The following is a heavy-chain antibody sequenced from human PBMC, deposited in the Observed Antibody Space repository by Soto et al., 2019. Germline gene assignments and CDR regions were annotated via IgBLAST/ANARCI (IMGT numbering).Heavy chain of an antibody. D-gene: IGHD3-9*01. CDR3: VRDYLLTGFDT. CDR1: DGSIGTYY. Sequence: SETLSLTCTVSDGSIGTYYWTWVRQPPGKGLEWIGYVYYSGSTNYNPSLKSRVGMSIDTSKNQFSLELKSVTAADTATYFCVRDYLLTGFDTWGQGTLVTVSS. CDR2: VYYSGST. J-gene: IGHJ5*02. V-gene: IGHV4-59*01.